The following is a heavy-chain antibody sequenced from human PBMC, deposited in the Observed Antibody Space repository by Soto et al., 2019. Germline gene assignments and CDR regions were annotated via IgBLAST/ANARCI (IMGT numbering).Heavy chain of an antibody. CDR3: ARAGYYGPGLLL. V-gene: IGHV3-48*02. CDR2: ISSSSSTI. CDR1: GFTFNSYS. Sequence: EVQLVESGGGLVQPGGSLRLSWAASGFTFNSYSMNWVRQAPGKGLEWVSYISSSSSTIYYADSVKGRFTISRDNAKNSLYLQMTSLRDEDTAVYYCARAGYYGPGLLLWGQGTLVTASS. D-gene: IGHD3-10*01. J-gene: IGHJ4*02.